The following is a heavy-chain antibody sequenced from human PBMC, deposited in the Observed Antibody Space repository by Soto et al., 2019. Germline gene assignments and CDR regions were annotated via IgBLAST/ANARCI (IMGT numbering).Heavy chain of an antibody. CDR1: GGSITTGGYY. CDR2: RYYSEST. V-gene: IGHV4-31*03. CDR3: ARTKCSGGSCYSWSLDY. Sequence: LSLTCTVSGGSITTGGYYWSWIRQLPGKGLEWIGHRYYSESTYYNPSLKSRVSISLDTSKNQFSLKLSFVTAADTAMYYCARTKCSGGSCYSWSLDYWGQGTPVTVSS. J-gene: IGHJ4*02. D-gene: IGHD2-15*01.